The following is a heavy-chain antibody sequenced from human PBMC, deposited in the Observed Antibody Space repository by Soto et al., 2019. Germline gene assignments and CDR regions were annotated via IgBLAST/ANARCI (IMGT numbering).Heavy chain of an antibody. D-gene: IGHD6-13*01. CDR3: AKDGSSWSFNWFDP. J-gene: IGHJ5*02. Sequence: EVQLLESGGGLAQPGGSLRLSCAASGFTFSSYVMSWVRQAPGKGLEWVSAISGSGGTTYYADSVKGRFTISRDNSKNTLYLQMNSLRADDTALYYCAKDGSSWSFNWFDPGGQGTLVTVSS. V-gene: IGHV3-23*01. CDR1: GFTFSSYV. CDR2: ISGSGGTT.